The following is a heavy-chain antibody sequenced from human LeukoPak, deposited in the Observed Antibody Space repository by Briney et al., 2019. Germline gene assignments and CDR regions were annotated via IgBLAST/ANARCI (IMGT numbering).Heavy chain of an antibody. Sequence: PSETLSLTCSVSSXSISSSDVWWGWIRQPPGKGLEWITNFYYNGSPYYNPSLEGRVTISVDASKNQFSLKLSSVTAADTAMYYCARRGQSTAWSFDYWGQGTLVTVSS. CDR3: ARRGQSTAWSFDY. CDR2: FYYNGSP. V-gene: IGHV4-39*01. D-gene: IGHD2-8*02. CDR1: SXSISSSDVW. J-gene: IGHJ4*02.